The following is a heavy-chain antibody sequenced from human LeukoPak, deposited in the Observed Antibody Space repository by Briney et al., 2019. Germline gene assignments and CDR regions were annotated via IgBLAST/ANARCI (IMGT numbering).Heavy chain of an antibody. CDR1: GFSFSNYA. Sequence: GGSLRLSCAASGFSFSNYAMNWVRQTPGKGLDWVSGISGYGGSTYYADSVKGRFTISRDNSKNTLYLQINSLRVEDTAVYYCARDRSSSWYSVPFDYWGQGTLVTVSS. D-gene: IGHD6-13*01. V-gene: IGHV3-23*01. CDR2: ISGYGGST. CDR3: ARDRSSSWYSVPFDY. J-gene: IGHJ4*02.